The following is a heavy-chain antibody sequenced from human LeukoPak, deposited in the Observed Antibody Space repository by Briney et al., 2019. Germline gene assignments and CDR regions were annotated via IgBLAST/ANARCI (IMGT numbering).Heavy chain of an antibody. Sequence: GRSLRLSCAASGFSFSSYAMHWVRQAPGKGLEWVAVISNDGSNKYYADSVKGRFTISRDNSTSTLYLQMNSLRPEDTAVYYCARNVGWYSHDSWGQGTLVTVSS. V-gene: IGHV3-30*04. CDR3: ARNVGWYSHDS. CDR1: GFSFSSYA. CDR2: ISNDGSNK. D-gene: IGHD6-19*01. J-gene: IGHJ4*02.